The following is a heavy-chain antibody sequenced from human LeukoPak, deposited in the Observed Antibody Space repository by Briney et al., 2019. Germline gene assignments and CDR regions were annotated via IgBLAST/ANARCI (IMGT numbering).Heavy chain of an antibody. CDR3: ARDSGGSTFDY. Sequence: PGGSLRLSCEASGFIFSSYSMNWVRQAPGKGLDWVSSITSGSNYIYYADSVKGRFTISRDNAKNSLYLQMNSLRAEDTAVYYCARDSGGSTFDYWGQGTLVTVSS. CDR1: GFIFSSYS. CDR2: ITSGSNYI. D-gene: IGHD3-10*01. J-gene: IGHJ4*02. V-gene: IGHV3-21*01.